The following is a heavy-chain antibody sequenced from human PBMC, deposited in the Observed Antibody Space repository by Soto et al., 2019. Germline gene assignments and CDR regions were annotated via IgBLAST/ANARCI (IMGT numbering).Heavy chain of an antibody. V-gene: IGHV4-34*01. D-gene: IGHD2-2*01. J-gene: IGHJ6*02. CDR1: GGSFSGYY. Sequence: SETLSLTCAVYGGSFSGYYWSWIRQPPGKGLEWIGEINHSGSTNYNPSLKSRVTISVDTSKNQFSLKLSSVTAADTAVYYCARDYGGYCSSTSCYFPYYYYYGMDVWGQGTTVTVSS. CDR2: INHSGST. CDR3: ARDYGGYCSSTSCYFPYYYYYGMDV.